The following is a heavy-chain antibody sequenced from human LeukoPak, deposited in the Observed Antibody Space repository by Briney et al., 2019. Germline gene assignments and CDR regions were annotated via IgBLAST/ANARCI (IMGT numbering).Heavy chain of an antibody. J-gene: IGHJ3*02. CDR1: GGTFSSYA. V-gene: IGHV1-69*04. D-gene: IGHD1-26*01. Sequence: GASVKVSCKASGGTFSSYAISWVRQAPGQGLEWMGRIVPILGIANYAQKFQGRVTITADKSTSTAYMELSSLRSEDTAVYYCARALYSGSPDAFDIWGQGTMVTVSS. CDR2: IVPILGIA. CDR3: ARALYSGSPDAFDI.